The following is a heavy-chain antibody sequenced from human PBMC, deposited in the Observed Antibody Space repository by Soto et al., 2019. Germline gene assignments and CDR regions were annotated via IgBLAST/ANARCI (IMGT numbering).Heavy chain of an antibody. CDR1: GGTFSNHV. D-gene: IGHD2-15*01. CDR3: ARGSRDCSGGSCFPLPTAEYFRH. CDR2: IIPLFGTS. J-gene: IGHJ1*01. V-gene: IGHV1-69*01. Sequence: QVQLVQSGPEVKKPGSSVKVSCKASGGTFSNHVFTWVRQAPGQGLEWMGGIIPLFGTSNYAQKFQGRVTLIADDSTSTAYMELSSLRSEDTAVYYCARGSRDCSGGSCFPLPTAEYFRHWGQGTLVTVSS.